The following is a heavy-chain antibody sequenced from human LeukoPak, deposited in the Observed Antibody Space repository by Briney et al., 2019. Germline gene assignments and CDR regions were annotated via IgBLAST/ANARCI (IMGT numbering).Heavy chain of an antibody. V-gene: IGHV4-59*01. Sequence: SETLSLTCTVSGXSMSSYYWSWVRQPPGKGLEWIGYIYYTGNTNYNPSLKSRATISVDTSKNQFSLKLTSVTAADTAVYFCARDSRGAAAGRRFFYYGLDVWGQGTTVTVSS. D-gene: IGHD6-13*01. CDR1: GXSMSSYY. CDR2: IYYTGNT. J-gene: IGHJ6*02. CDR3: ARDSRGAAAGRRFFYYGLDV.